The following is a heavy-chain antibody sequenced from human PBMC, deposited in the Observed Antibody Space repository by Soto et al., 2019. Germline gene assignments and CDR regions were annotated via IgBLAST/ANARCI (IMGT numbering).Heavy chain of an antibody. J-gene: IGHJ3*02. V-gene: IGHV5-51*01. CDR1: GYSFTSYW. Sequence: HGESLKISCKGSGYSFTSYWIGWVRQMPGKGLEWMGIIYPGDSDTRYSPSFQGQVTISADKSISTAYLQWSSLKASDTAMYYCARRTRIVGATTFAFDIWGQGTMVTVSS. CDR2: IYPGDSDT. D-gene: IGHD1-26*01. CDR3: ARRTRIVGATTFAFDI.